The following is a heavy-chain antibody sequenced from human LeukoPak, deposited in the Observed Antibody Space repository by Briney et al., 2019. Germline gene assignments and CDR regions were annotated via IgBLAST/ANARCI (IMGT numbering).Heavy chain of an antibody. J-gene: IGHJ4*02. Sequence: ASVKVSCKASGYTFTSYGISWVRQAPGQGLEWMGWISAYNGNTNYAQRLQGRVTMTTDTSTSTAYMELRSLRSDDTAVYYCARGGNSGWRTPNDDYWGQGTLVTVSS. CDR3: ARGGNSGWRTPNDDY. V-gene: IGHV1-18*01. CDR1: GYTFTSYG. CDR2: ISAYNGNT. D-gene: IGHD6-19*01.